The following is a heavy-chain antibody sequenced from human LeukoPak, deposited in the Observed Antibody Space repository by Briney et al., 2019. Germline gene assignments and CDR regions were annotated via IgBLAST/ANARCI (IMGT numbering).Heavy chain of an antibody. CDR1: GDSVSSNSAA. D-gene: IGHD2-15*01. CDR2: TYYRSKWYN. V-gene: IGHV6-1*01. Sequence: SQTLSLTCAISGDSVSSNSAAWNWIRQSPSRGLEWLGRTYYRSKWYNDYAVSVKSRITINPDTSKNQFSLQLNSVTPEDTAVYYCARDGGAVAPYLHAFDIWGQGTMVTVSS. CDR3: ARDGGAVAPYLHAFDI. J-gene: IGHJ3*02.